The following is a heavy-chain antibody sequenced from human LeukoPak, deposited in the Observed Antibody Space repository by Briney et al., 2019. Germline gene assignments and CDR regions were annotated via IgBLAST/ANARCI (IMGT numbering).Heavy chain of an antibody. Sequence: GWSLRLSCAASGFTVSSNYMSWVRQAPGKGLEGVSVIYSGGSTYYADSVRGRFTISRDNSKNTLYLQMNSLRAEDTAVYYCAREVRYGDYYYYYYMDVWGKGTTVTVSS. J-gene: IGHJ6*03. CDR1: GFTVSSNY. D-gene: IGHD4-17*01. CDR2: IYSGGST. CDR3: AREVRYGDYYYYYYMDV. V-gene: IGHV3-66*02.